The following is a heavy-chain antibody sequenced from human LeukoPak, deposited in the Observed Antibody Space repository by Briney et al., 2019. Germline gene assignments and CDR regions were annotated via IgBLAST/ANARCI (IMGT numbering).Heavy chain of an antibody. D-gene: IGHD4-11*01. V-gene: IGHV4-38-2*02. CDR3: ATYTDYVHF. CDR1: GYSISGGYY. CDR2: IYHSGST. J-gene: IGHJ4*02. Sequence: PSETLSLTCTVTGYSISGGYYWGWIRQPPGKGLEYIGNIYHSGSTHYNTSLKSRVTISVDTSKNQFSLILQSVTAADTAIYYCATYTDYVHFWGQGILVTVSS.